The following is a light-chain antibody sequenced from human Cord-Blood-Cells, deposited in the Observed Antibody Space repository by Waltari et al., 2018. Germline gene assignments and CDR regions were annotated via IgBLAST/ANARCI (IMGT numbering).Light chain of an antibody. CDR1: QSVSSY. Sequence: EIVSTPYPTTLSLSPGGRATLSCRAIQSVSSYLAWYEKKPGQAGRLLIYDAPNRATRIPARFSRSWSGTDCTHPISSVEPADCAAYQCQQRRNWWTSGQGAQAEL. CDR3: QQRRNWWT. CDR2: DAP. J-gene: IGKJ1*01. V-gene: IGKV3-11*01.